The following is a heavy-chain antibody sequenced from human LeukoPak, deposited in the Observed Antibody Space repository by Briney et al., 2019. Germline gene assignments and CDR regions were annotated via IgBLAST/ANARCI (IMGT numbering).Heavy chain of an antibody. Sequence: KPSETLSLTCTVSGGSISSSSYYWGWIRQPAGKGLEWIGRIYTSGSTNYNPSLKSRVTMSVDTSKNQFSLKLSSVTAADTAVYYCARELDSSSWRIPLRENNWFDPWGQGTLVTVSS. D-gene: IGHD6-13*01. J-gene: IGHJ5*02. CDR1: GGSISSSSYY. CDR2: IYTSGST. CDR3: ARELDSSSWRIPLRENNWFDP. V-gene: IGHV4-61*02.